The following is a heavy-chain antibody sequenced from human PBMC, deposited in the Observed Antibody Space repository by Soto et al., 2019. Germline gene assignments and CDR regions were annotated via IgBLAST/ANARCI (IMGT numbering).Heavy chain of an antibody. CDR2: MDPGSGDT. CDR3: ARMETFGSLNWFDP. Sequence: GASVKVSCKASGYSFTNNDVSWVRQATVQGLEWMGWMDPGSGDTGYAQKFQGRVTMTRDIFIATAYMELSSLRSDDTAIYYCARMETFGSLNWFDPWGQGTLVTVSS. V-gene: IGHV1-8*01. D-gene: IGHD3-16*01. CDR1: GYSFTNND. J-gene: IGHJ5*02.